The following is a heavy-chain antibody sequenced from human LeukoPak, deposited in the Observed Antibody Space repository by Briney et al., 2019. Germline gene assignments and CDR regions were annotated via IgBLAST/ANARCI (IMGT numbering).Heavy chain of an antibody. V-gene: IGHV3-20*04. CDR3: AKDLFTVTTQGSAFDI. CDR2: INWNGGST. D-gene: IGHD4-17*01. CDR1: GFTFDDYG. Sequence: GGSLRLSCAASGFTFDDYGMSWVRQAPGKGLEWVSGINWNGGSTGYADSVKGRFTISRDNAKNSLYLQMNSLRAEDTAVYYCAKDLFTVTTQGSAFDIWGQGTMVTVSS. J-gene: IGHJ3*02.